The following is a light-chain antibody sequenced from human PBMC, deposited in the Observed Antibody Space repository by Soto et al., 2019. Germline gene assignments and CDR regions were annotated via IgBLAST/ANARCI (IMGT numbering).Light chain of an antibody. CDR3: QQYAGAPS. J-gene: IGKJ5*01. V-gene: IGKV3-20*01. CDR2: GAT. CDR1: QSVHSNY. Sequence: EIVLTKSPGTLSLSPGDTAALSCRAIQSVHSNYFAWYQQKPGQTPKLLIFGATSRATGVPDRLSGSESGTDYTLTITRLEHEDCAVYFCQQYAGAPSFGQGTRVDMK.